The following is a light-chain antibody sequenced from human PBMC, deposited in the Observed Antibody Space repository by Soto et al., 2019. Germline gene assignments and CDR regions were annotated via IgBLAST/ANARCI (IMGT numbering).Light chain of an antibody. CDR3: QHYDSFPLT. J-gene: IGKJ3*01. V-gene: IGKV1-5*01. CDR2: GAS. Sequence: IQMTQSPSTLSASVGDRVTVTCRASQSVGPSFAWYQQKPGKVPTLLIYGASILETGVPSRFSGSGSGTDFTLTIASLQPDDSATYYCQHYDSFPLTFGPGTKVEIK. CDR1: QSVGPS.